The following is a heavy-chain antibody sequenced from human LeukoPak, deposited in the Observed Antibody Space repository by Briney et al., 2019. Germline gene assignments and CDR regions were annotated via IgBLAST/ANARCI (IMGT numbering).Heavy chain of an antibody. CDR3: AGHYGGSPFYYYGMDV. CDR2: IYSGGST. CDR1: GFTVSSNY. Sequence: PGGSLRLSCAASGFTVSSNYMSWVRQAPGKGLEWVSVIYSGGSTYYADSVKGRFTISRDNSKNTLYLQMNSLRAEDTAVYYCAGHYGGSPFYYYGMDVWGQGTTVTVSS. D-gene: IGHD4-23*01. J-gene: IGHJ6*02. V-gene: IGHV3-53*01.